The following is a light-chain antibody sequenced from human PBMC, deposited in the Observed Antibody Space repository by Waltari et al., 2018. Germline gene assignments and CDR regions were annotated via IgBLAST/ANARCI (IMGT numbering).Light chain of an antibody. CDR1: QSVINNS. J-gene: IGKJ4*01. CDR2: GVS. Sequence: ENVLTQSPGTMSLSPGERANLPCRASQSVINNSLAWYQLRPRQAPRFLIYGVSSRATAIPDSISGSVGVKDFTRAISRSDPEDFVVYYCHQHSSSPLTYGGGTDVEIK. V-gene: IGKV3-20*01. CDR3: HQHSSSPLT.